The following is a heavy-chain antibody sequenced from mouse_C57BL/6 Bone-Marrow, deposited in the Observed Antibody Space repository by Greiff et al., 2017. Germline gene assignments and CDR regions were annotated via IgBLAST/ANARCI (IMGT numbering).Heavy chain of an antibody. CDR1: GYSFTGYF. J-gene: IGHJ4*01. CDR3: ARLSLLKDY. CDR2: NNPYNGDT. Sequence: VQLQQSGPELVKPGDSVKISCKASGYSFTGYFMNWVMQSHGKSLEWIGRNNPYNGDTFYNQKFKGKATLTVDKSSSTAHMELRSLTSEDSSVYYCARLSLLKDYWGQGTSVTVSS. V-gene: IGHV1-20*01. D-gene: IGHD2-10*01.